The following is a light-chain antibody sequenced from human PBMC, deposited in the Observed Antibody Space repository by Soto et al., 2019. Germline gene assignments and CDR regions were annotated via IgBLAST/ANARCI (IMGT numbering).Light chain of an antibody. Sequence: AIQLPQSPSSLSASVGDRVTITCRASQGISSALAWYQQKPGKAPKLLIYDASSLESGVPSRFSGSGSGIDFTLTISSLQPEDFATYYCQQFNNYRITFGQGTRLEIK. CDR3: QQFNNYRIT. V-gene: IGKV1D-13*01. CDR2: DAS. J-gene: IGKJ5*01. CDR1: QGISSA.